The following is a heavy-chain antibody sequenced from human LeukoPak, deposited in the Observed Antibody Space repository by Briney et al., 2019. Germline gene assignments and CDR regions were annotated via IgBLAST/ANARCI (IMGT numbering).Heavy chain of an antibody. CDR3: ARSSGYYDILTGQHDAFDI. D-gene: IGHD3-9*01. V-gene: IGHV4-39*01. CDR1: GGSISSSPYY. CDR2: IYYSGST. Sequence: SETLSLTCSVSGGSISSSPYYWGWIRQPPGKGLEWIASIYYSGSTFYNPSLKRRVTISVDTSKNQLSLKLSSVTAADTAVYYCARSSGYYDILTGQHDAFDIWGQGTMVTVSS. J-gene: IGHJ3*02.